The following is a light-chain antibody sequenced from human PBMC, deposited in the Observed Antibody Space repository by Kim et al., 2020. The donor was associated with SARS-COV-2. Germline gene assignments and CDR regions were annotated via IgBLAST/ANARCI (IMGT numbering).Light chain of an antibody. J-gene: IGLJ3*02. Sequence: QSVLTQPPSVSAAPGQKVTISCSGSSSNIGNNYVSWYQQLPGTAPKLLTYVDNKRSSGIPDRFSVSKSGTSATLGITGLQTGDEADYYCGTWDSSLSAWVFGGGTQLTVL. CDR2: VDN. CDR3: GTWDSSLSAWV. CDR1: SSNIGNNY. V-gene: IGLV1-51*01.